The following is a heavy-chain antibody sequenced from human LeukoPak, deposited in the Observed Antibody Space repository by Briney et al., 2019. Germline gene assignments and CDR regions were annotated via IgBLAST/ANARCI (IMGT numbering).Heavy chain of an antibody. V-gene: IGHV3-23*01. CDR1: GLTVSSYG. D-gene: IGHD3-10*01. CDR2: IIGSAVNT. Sequence: GGSLRLSCGASGLTVSSYGMSWVRQAPGKGLEWVSTIIGSAVNTYYADSVKGRFTILRDDSKNTVYLQMNSLRAEDTAVYSCAKYTSGTSYRGLDQWGQGTLVTVSS. CDR3: AKYTSGTSYRGLDQ. J-gene: IGHJ4*02.